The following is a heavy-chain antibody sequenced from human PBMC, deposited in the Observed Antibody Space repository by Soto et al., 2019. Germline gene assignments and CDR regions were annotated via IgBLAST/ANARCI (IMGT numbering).Heavy chain of an antibody. J-gene: IGHJ4*02. V-gene: IGHV3-30*18. CDR1: GFTFSSYG. Sequence: GESLKISCAASGFTFSSYGMHWVHQAPGKGLEWVAVISYDGSNKYYADSVKGRFTISRDNSKNTLYLQMNSLRAEDTAVYYCAKDFGFLVATILTKYYFDYWGQGTLVTVSS. CDR2: ISYDGSNK. D-gene: IGHD5-12*01. CDR3: AKDFGFLVATILTKYYFDY.